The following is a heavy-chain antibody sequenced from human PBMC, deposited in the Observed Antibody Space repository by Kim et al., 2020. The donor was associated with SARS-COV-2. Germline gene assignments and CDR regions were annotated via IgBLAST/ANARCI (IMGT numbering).Heavy chain of an antibody. CDR2: IYYSGST. J-gene: IGHJ5*02. Sequence: SETLSLTCTVSGGSISSSSYYWGWIRQPPGKGLEWIGSIYYSGSTYYNPSLKSRVTISVDTSKNQFSLKLSSVTAADTAVYYCARGVGYYDSSGYYYLGTNWFDPWGQGTLVTVSS. D-gene: IGHD3-22*01. CDR3: ARGVGYYDSSGYYYLGTNWFDP. V-gene: IGHV4-39*07. CDR1: GGSISSSSYY.